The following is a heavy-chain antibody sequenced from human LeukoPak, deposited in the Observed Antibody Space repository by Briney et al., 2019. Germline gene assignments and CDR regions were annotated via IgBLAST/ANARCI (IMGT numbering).Heavy chain of an antibody. J-gene: IGHJ4*02. CDR2: IYYSGST. V-gene: IGHV4-59*01. Sequence: SETLSLTCTVSGGSISSYYWSWIRQPPGKGLEWIGYIYYSGSTNYNPSLKSRVTISVDTSKNQFSLKLSSVTAADTAVYCCARLNERAYTVDYWGQGTLVTVSS. CDR1: GGSISSYY. D-gene: IGHD1-1*01. CDR3: ARLNERAYTVDY.